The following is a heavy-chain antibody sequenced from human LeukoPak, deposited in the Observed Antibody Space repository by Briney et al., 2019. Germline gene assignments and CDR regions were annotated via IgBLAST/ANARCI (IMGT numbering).Heavy chain of an antibody. D-gene: IGHD2-2*01. J-gene: IGHJ6*03. CDR1: GYTFTSYY. V-gene: IGHV1-46*01. CDR2: INPSGGST. Sequence: ASVKVSCKASGYTFTSYYMHWVRQAPGQGLEWMGIINPSGGSTSYAQKFQGRVTMTRDTSISTAYMELSGLRSDDTAVYYCARPYCSSTSCHPVYYMDVRGKGTTVTISS. CDR3: ARPYCSSTSCHPVYYMDV.